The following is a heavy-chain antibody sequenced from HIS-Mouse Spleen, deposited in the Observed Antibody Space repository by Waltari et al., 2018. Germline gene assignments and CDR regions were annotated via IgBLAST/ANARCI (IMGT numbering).Heavy chain of an antibody. Sequence: EVQLLESGGGLVQPGGSLRLSCAASGFTFSSYAMSWVRQAPGKGRVWVAAISGSGGSTYYADPVKGRFTISRDNFKNTLYLQMNSLRAEDTAVYYCAQNYYGSGSYYYWGQGTLVTVSS. CDR2: ISGSGGST. D-gene: IGHD3-10*01. CDR3: AQNYYGSGSYYY. V-gene: IGHV3-23*01. J-gene: IGHJ4*02. CDR1: GFTFSSYA.